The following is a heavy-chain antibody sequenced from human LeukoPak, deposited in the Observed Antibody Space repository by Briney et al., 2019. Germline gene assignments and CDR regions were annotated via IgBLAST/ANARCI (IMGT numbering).Heavy chain of an antibody. CDR2: ISSSGGST. J-gene: IGHJ5*02. V-gene: IGHV3-23*01. CDR3: ARGYSYGS. CDR1: GFTFSSYS. Sequence: GGSLRLSCAASGFTFSSYSMSWVRQAPGKGLEWVSVISSSGGSTFYADSVKGRFTISRDNSKNTLYLQMNGLRAEDTAVYYCARGYSYGSWSQGTLVTVSS. D-gene: IGHD5-18*01.